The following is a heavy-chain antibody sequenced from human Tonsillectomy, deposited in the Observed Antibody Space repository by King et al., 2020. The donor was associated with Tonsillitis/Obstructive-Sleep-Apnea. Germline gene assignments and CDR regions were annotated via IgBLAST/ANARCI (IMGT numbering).Heavy chain of an antibody. V-gene: IGHV5-10-1*01. CDR3: ARRDCISTNCYFDF. Sequence: LVQSGAEVKKPGEYLRISCYCSGYTFSTSWISWVRQMPGKGLEWMGRIDPIDSYTYYNPSFQGHVTISVDKSISTAYLQWSSLKASDTAMYYCARRDCISTNCYFDFWGQGTLVTVSS. CDR2: IDPIDSYT. CDR1: GYTFSTSW. D-gene: IGHD2-2*01. J-gene: IGHJ4*02.